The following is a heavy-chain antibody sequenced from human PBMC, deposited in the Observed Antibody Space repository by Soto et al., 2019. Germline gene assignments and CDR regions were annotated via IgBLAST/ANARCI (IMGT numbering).Heavy chain of an antibody. D-gene: IGHD2-2*01. Sequence: GGSLRLSCAASGFTFSSYGMHWVRQAPGKGLEWVAVIWYDGSNKYYADSVKGRFTISRDNSKNTLYLQMNSLRAEDTAVYYCARDTVVVPAASRDYYYYGMDVWGQGTTVTVSS. CDR2: IWYDGSNK. J-gene: IGHJ6*02. CDR3: ARDTVVVPAASRDYYYYGMDV. CDR1: GFTFSSYG. V-gene: IGHV3-33*01.